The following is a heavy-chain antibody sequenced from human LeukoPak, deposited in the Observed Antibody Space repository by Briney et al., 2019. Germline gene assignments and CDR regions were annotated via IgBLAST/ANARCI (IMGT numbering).Heavy chain of an antibody. Sequence: GGSLRLSCAASGFTFSSYWMSWVRQAPGKGLEWVANIRQDGSDKYYVDSVKGRFTISRDNAKNSLYLQMNSLRAEDTAVYYCAEGSLLPYYWGQGTLVTVSS. CDR1: GFTFSSYW. D-gene: IGHD3-22*01. CDR3: AEGSLLPYY. J-gene: IGHJ4*02. V-gene: IGHV3-7*01. CDR2: IRQDGSDK.